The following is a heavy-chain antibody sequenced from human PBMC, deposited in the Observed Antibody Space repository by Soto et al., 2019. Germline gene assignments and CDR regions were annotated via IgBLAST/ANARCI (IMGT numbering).Heavy chain of an antibody. CDR1: GYSFTSNF. Sequence: QVQLVQSGAEVKKPGASVKVSCKASGYSFTSNFLHWVRQAPGQGLEWMGIINPGGGSTTYTQKFQGRVTMTSDTSTRTVYMELSDLKFDDKDVYYCARLSTVPGAAGAEYFEFWGQGTLVTVSS. D-gene: IGHD2-2*01. J-gene: IGHJ4*02. V-gene: IGHV1-46*01. CDR2: INPGGGST. CDR3: ARLSTVPGAAGAEYFEF.